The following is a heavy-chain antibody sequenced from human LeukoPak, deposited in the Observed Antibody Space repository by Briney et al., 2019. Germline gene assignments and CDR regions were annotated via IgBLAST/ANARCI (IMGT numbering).Heavy chain of an antibody. J-gene: IGHJ4*02. D-gene: IGHD2-21*01. Sequence: PGGSLRLSCAASGFTFSSYSMNWVRQAPGKGLEWVSYISSSSSTIYYADSVKGRFTISRDNAKNSLYLQMNSLRAEDTAVYYCARDLDSGPYYFDYWGQGTLVTVSS. V-gene: IGHV3-48*04. CDR2: ISSSSSTI. CDR3: ARDLDSGPYYFDY. CDR1: GFTFSSYS.